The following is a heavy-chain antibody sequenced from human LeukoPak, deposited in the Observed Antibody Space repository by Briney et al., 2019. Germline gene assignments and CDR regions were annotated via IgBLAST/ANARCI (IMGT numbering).Heavy chain of an antibody. CDR3: ARGIAGYCSSTSCPTG. Sequence: GGSLRLSCAASGFTFSSYGMNWVRQAPGKGLGWVSYISSSGSTIYYADSVKGRFTISRDNAKNSLYLQMNSLRAEDTAVYYCARGIAGYCSSTSCPTGWGQGTLVTVSS. CDR1: GFTFSSYG. V-gene: IGHV3-48*04. J-gene: IGHJ4*02. CDR2: ISSSGSTI. D-gene: IGHD2-2*01.